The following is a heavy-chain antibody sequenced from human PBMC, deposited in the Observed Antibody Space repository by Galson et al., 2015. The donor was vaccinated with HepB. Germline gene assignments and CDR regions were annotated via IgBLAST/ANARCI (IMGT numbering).Heavy chain of an antibody. CDR2: IYPGDSDT. CDR1: GYSFTTYW. Sequence: QSGAEVKKTGESLRISCKGSGYSFTTYWIAWVRQMPGKGLEWMGIIYPGDSDTRYSPSFQGQVTISADKSISTAYLQWTSLRASDTAMYFCARSGSGSSDFDYWGQGTLVTVSS. CDR3: ARSGSGSSDFDY. D-gene: IGHD3-10*01. J-gene: IGHJ4*02. V-gene: IGHV5-51*01.